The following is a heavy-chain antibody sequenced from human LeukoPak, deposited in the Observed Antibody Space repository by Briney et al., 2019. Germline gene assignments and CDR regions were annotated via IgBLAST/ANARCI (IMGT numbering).Heavy chain of an antibody. D-gene: IGHD1-14*01. CDR1: GYSFTSYW. CDR3: ARLLEPEVSSNWFDP. J-gene: IGHJ5*02. V-gene: IGHV5-10-1*01. CDR2: IDPSDSYT. Sequence: GESLKISCKGSGYSFTSYWISWVRQMPGKGLEWMGRIDPSDSYTNYSPSFQGHVTISADKSISTAYLQWSSLKASDTAMYYCARLLEPEVSSNWFDPWGQGTLVTVSS.